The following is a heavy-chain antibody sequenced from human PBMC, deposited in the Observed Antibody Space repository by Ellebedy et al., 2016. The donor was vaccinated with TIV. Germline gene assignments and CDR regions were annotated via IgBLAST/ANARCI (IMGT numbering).Heavy chain of an antibody. Sequence: ASVKVSXKASGYTFTSYGISWVRQAPGQGLEWMGWISAYNGNTNYAQKLQGRVTMTRNTSISTAYMELSSLRSEDMAVYYCAGNGYYKVYGMDVWGQGTTVTVSS. V-gene: IGHV1-18*03. J-gene: IGHJ6*02. D-gene: IGHD3-3*01. CDR3: AGNGYYKVYGMDV. CDR1: GYTFTSYG. CDR2: ISAYNGNT.